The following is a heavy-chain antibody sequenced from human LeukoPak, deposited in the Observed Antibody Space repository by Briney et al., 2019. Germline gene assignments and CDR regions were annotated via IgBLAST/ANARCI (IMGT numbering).Heavy chain of an antibody. CDR1: GFTVSGTY. CDR3: AGDNYGVGSLDY. Sequence: PGGSLRLSCAASGFTVSGTYMSWVRQAPRKGLEWVSVIYTAGNTFYADPVKGRFTISRDNSKNTLYLQMNSPRAEDTAVYYCAGDNYGVGSLDYWGQGTLVTVSS. CDR2: IYTAGNT. J-gene: IGHJ4*02. V-gene: IGHV3-53*01. D-gene: IGHD2-8*01.